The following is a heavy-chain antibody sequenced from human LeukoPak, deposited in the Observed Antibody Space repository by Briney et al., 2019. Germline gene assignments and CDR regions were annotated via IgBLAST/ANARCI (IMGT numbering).Heavy chain of an antibody. V-gene: IGHV1-2*02. Sequence: ASVKVSCKASGYTFTGYYMHWVRQAPGQGLEWMGWINPNSGGTNYAQKFQGRVTMTRDTSISTAYMELSRLRSDDTAVYYCARDSDDYSDGFDPWGQGTLVTVSS. CDR2: INPNSGGT. CDR1: GYTFTGYY. D-gene: IGHD4-11*01. CDR3: ARDSDDYSDGFDP. J-gene: IGHJ5*02.